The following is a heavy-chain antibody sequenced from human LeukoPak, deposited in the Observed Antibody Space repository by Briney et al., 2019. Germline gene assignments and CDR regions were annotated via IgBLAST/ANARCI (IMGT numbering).Heavy chain of an antibody. CDR2: IIPIFGTA. CDR3: ATPASLVAFGI. J-gene: IGHJ3*02. Sequence: SVKVSYKASGGTFSSYATSWVRQAPGQGLEWMGGIIPIFGTANYAQKFQGRVTITADESTSTAYMELSSLRSEDTAVYYCATPASLVAFGIWGQGTMVTVSS. D-gene: IGHD3-16*01. CDR1: GGTFSSYA. V-gene: IGHV1-69*13.